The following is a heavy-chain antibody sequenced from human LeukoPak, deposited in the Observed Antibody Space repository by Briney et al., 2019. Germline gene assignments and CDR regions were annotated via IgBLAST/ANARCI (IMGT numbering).Heavy chain of an antibody. CDR1: GFTFSSYG. CDR3: AKEGGYYDPGFPYYYYGMDV. Sequence: GGSLRLSCAASGFTFSSYGMHWVRQAPGKGLEWVAVISYDGSNKYYADSVKGRFTISRGNSKNTLYLQMNSLRAEDTAVYYCAKEGGYYDPGFPYYYYGMDVWGQGTTVTVSS. CDR2: ISYDGSNK. V-gene: IGHV3-30*18. J-gene: IGHJ6*02. D-gene: IGHD3-10*01.